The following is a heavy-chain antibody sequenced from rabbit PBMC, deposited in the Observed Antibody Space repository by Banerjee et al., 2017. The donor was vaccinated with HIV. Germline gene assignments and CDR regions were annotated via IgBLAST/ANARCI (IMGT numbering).Heavy chain of an antibody. Sequence: QEQLEESGGDLVKPEGSLTLTCTASGFSFSSYYMCWVRQAPGKGLEWIACIYAGSSGSTYYASWAKGRFTISKTSSTTVTLQMTSLTAADTATYFCARDLAGVTGWNFNLWGPGTLVTVS. CDR3: ARDLAGVTGWNFNL. CDR1: GFSFSSYY. CDR2: IYAGSSGST. D-gene: IGHD4-1*01. J-gene: IGHJ4*01. V-gene: IGHV1S45*01.